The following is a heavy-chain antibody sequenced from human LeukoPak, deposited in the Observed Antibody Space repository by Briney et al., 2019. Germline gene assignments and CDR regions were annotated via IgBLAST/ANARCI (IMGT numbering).Heavy chain of an antibody. J-gene: IGHJ4*02. Sequence: ASVKVSCKASGYTFTSYPISWVRQAPGQGLEWMGWINPNSGVTNYAQKFQGRVTMTRDTSISTAYMELIRLRSDDTAVYYCARSMGYRDIVATIGPDYWGQGTLVTVSS. CDR2: INPNSGVT. D-gene: IGHD5-12*01. CDR3: ARSMGYRDIVATIGPDY. CDR1: GYTFTSYP. V-gene: IGHV1-2*02.